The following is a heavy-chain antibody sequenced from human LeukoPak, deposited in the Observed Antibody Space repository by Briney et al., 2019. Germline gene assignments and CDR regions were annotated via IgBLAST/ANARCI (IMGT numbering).Heavy chain of an antibody. V-gene: IGHV3-23*01. Sequence: GGSLRLSCAASGFTFSDYAMSWVRQAPGKGLEWVSLIRVSGGSTDYADSVKGRVTISRDNSKNTLYLQMNSLRAEDTALYYCARDPSGSGPDFDYWGQGTLVTVSS. D-gene: IGHD3-10*01. CDR2: IRVSGGST. J-gene: IGHJ4*02. CDR3: ARDPSGSGPDFDY. CDR1: GFTFSDYA.